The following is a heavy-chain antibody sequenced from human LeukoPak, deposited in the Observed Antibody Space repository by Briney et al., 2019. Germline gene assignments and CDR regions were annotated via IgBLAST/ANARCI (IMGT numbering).Heavy chain of an antibody. CDR1: GYTFTSYY. Sequence: ASVNVSCKASGYTFTSYYMHWVRQAPGQGLGWMGIITPSGGSTSYAQKFQGRVTMTRDTSTSTVYMELSSLRSEDTAVYYCARDPANSGYEIDYWGQGTLVTVSS. CDR2: ITPSGGST. J-gene: IGHJ4*02. D-gene: IGHD5-12*01. V-gene: IGHV1-46*01. CDR3: ARDPANSGYEIDY.